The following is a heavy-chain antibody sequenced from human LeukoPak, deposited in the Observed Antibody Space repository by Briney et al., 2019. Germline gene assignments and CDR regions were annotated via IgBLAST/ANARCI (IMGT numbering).Heavy chain of an antibody. CDR1: GFTFRSYA. J-gene: IGHJ5*02. CDR3: AKGSGSYLYNSWFDP. V-gene: IGHV3-23*01. Sequence: GGSLRLSCAASGFTFRSYALSWVRQAPRKGLEWVSTISGTGGSTNYADSVKGRFTISRDNSKNTLYLQMNSLRAEDAAVYYCAKGSGSYLYNSWFDPWGQGTLVTVSS. CDR2: ISGTGGST. D-gene: IGHD1-26*01.